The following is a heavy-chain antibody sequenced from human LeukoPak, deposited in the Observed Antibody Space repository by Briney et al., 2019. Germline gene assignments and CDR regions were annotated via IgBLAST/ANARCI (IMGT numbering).Heavy chain of an antibody. CDR2: INPNSGGT. Sequence: GASVKVSCKASGYTFTGYYMHWVRQAPGQGLEWMGWINPNSGGTNYAQKFQGRVTMTRDTSISTAYMELSSLTSEDTAVYYCARTPPRGLIVYWGQGTLVTASS. V-gene: IGHV1-2*02. J-gene: IGHJ4*02. D-gene: IGHD3-16*01. CDR3: ARTPPRGLIVY. CDR1: GYTFTGYY.